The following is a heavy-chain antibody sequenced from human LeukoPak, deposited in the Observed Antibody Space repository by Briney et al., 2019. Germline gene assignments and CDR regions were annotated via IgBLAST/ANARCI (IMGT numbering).Heavy chain of an antibody. CDR2: ISGSGGST. CDR1: GLTFRSSA. V-gene: IGHV3-23*01. CDR3: AKEVVGATNWFDP. D-gene: IGHD1-26*01. Sequence: PGGSLILSCAASGLTFRSSAMSRVRQAPGKGLEWVSRISGSGGSTYFADSVKGRFTISRDNSKNTLYLQMNSLRGEDTAIYYCAKEVVGATNWFDPWGQGTLVTVSS. J-gene: IGHJ5*02.